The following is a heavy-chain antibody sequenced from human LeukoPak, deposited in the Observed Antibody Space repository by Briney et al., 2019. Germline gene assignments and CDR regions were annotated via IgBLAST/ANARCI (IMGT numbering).Heavy chain of an antibody. J-gene: IGHJ4*02. CDR1: GGSFNGYF. D-gene: IGHD7-27*01. CDR3: ARATWGPFDY. Sequence: SGTLSLTCAVYGGSFNGYFWSWIRQPPGKGLEWIGEINHSGSTNYNPALKSRVTISVDTSKNQSSLKLSSVTAADTAVYYCARATWGPFDYWGEGTLVTVSS. V-gene: IGHV4-34*01. CDR2: INHSGST.